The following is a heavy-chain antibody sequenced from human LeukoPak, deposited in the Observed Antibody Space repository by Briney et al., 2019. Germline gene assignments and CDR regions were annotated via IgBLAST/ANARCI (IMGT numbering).Heavy chain of an antibody. V-gene: IGHV3-74*01. CDR3: AREEDYYDSSGYYRFFAFDI. J-gene: IGHJ3*02. CDR2: INSDGSST. D-gene: IGHD3-22*01. CDR1: GFTFSSYW. Sequence: GGSLRLSCAASGFTFSSYWMHWVRQAPGKGLVWVSRINSDGSSTSYADSVKGRFTISRDNAKNTLYLQMNSLRAEDTAVYYCAREEDYYDSSGYYRFFAFDIWGQGTMVTVSS.